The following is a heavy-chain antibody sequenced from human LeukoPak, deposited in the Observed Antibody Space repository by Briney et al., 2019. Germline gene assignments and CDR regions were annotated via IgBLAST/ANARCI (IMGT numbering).Heavy chain of an antibody. CDR1: GYIFTSYS. Sequence: ASVKVSCKASGYIFTSYSIHWVRQAPGQGLEWMGVINPSGGNTNYAQNFQGRVTLTRDTSTSTVYMELSSLRSEDTAIYYCARIRDGYNDAYDLWGQGTVVTVPS. CDR2: INPSGGNT. CDR3: ARIRDGYNDAYDL. V-gene: IGHV1-46*01. J-gene: IGHJ3*01. D-gene: IGHD5-24*01.